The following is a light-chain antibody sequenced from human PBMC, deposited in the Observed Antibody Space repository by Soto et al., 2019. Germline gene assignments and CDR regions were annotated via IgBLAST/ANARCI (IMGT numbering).Light chain of an antibody. J-gene: IGLJ3*02. CDR2: DVR. CDR3: CSYDGSYSSL. Sequence: QSALTQPRSVSGSPGQSVTISCTGTSNDVGAYDYVSWYQQHPGKAPKLMIFDVRKRPSGVPDRFSGSKSGNTASLTISGLQADDEADYYCCSYDGSYSSLFGGGTKVTVL. V-gene: IGLV2-11*01. CDR1: SNDVGAYDY.